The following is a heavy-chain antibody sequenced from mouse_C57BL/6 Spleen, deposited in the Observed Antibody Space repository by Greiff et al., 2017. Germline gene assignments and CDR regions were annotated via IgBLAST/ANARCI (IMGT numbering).Heavy chain of an antibody. Sequence: DVKLVESGGGLVKPGGSLKLSCAASGFTFSSYAMSWVRQTPEKRLEWVATISDGGSYTYYPDNVKGRFTISRDNAKNNLYLQMSHLKSDDTAMYYCARDLAQAPSYYYAMDYWGQGTSVTVSS. CDR3: ARDLAQAPSYYYAMDY. CDR1: GFTFSSYA. D-gene: IGHD3-2*02. CDR2: ISDGGSYT. V-gene: IGHV5-4*01. J-gene: IGHJ4*01.